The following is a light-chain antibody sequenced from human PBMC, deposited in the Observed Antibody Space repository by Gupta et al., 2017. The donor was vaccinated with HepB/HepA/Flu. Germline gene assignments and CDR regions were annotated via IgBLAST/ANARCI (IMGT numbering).Light chain of an antibody. V-gene: IGLV2-23*02. Sequence: QSALPQPASVSGSPRQSITISCTGTSSDVGSDDIVSWYQRHRGKAPKLMIYEVTKRPAGVSYRFSGSKSANTASLTISGREAEDEDDYFCCSDGGRSNWVFGGGTKLTVL. CDR1: SSDVGSDDI. J-gene: IGLJ3*02. CDR2: EVT. CDR3: CSDGGRSNWV.